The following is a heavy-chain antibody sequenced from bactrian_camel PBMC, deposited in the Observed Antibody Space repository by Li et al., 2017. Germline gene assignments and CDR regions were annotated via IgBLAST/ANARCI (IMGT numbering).Heavy chain of an antibody. V-gene: IGHV3S1*01. Sequence: HVQLVESGGGSVPAGGSLRLSCAASGDTDSVACIGWFRQAPAKEREGIAAIYIGGDHSYYADSVKGRFTISQDNAKNTVSVSLQMTSLKPEDTAVYYCAPENADIATLTGFNCRGSDEGLGTQVTV. CDR1: GDTDSVAC. D-gene: IGHD4*01. J-gene: IGHJ4*01. CDR2: IYIGGDHS.